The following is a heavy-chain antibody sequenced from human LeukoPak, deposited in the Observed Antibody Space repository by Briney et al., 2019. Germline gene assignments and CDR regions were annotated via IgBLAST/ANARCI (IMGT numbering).Heavy chain of an antibody. D-gene: IGHD6-13*01. CDR3: AREESRIAFDY. Sequence: PSETLSLTCAVYGGSFSVYYWSWIRQPSGKGLEWMGEINHSGSTNYNPSLKSRVTISVDTSKSQFSLKLSSVTAADTAVYYCAREESRIAFDYWGQGTLVTVSS. J-gene: IGHJ4*02. V-gene: IGHV4-34*01. CDR1: GGSFSVYY. CDR2: INHSGST.